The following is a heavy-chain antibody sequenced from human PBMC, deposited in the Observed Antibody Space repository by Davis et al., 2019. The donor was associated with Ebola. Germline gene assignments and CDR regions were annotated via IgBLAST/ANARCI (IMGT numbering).Heavy chain of an antibody. CDR3: ARAMGATSPLAY. CDR2: IYYSGST. D-gene: IGHD1-26*01. CDR1: GGSVSSGSYY. V-gene: IGHV4-61*01. J-gene: IGHJ4*02. Sequence: MPSETLSLTCTVSGGSVSSGSYYWSWIRQPPGKGLEWIGYIYYSGSTNYNPSLKSRVTISVDTSKNQFSLKLSSVTGADTAVYYCARAMGATSPLAYWGQGTLVTVSS.